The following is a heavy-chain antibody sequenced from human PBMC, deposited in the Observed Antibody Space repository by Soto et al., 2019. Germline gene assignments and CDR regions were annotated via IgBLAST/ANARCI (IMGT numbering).Heavy chain of an antibody. CDR3: ARDRYYGSGSFALDY. D-gene: IGHD3-10*01. V-gene: IGHV3-30-3*01. CDR1: GFIFSKYA. Sequence: QVQLVESGGGVVQPGRSLRLSCATSGFIFSKYATHWVRQAPGTGLDWVALISYNGDNKYYADSVKGRFTISRDISKSTLYLQMNSLRAEDTAVYYWARDRYYGSGSFALDYWGQGTQVTVSS. J-gene: IGHJ4*02. CDR2: ISYNGDNK.